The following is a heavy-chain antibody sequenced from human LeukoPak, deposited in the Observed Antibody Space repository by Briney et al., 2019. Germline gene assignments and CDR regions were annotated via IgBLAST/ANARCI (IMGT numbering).Heavy chain of an antibody. V-gene: IGHV3-53*01. CDR2: IYSGGST. D-gene: IGHD6-6*01. Sequence: GGSLRLSCAASGFTVSSNYMSWVRQAPGKGLEWVSVIYSGGSTYYADSVKGRFTISRDNSKNTLYLQMNSLRTEDTAVYYCAKGGRQLVVDYWGQGTLVTVSS. CDR3: AKGGRQLVVDY. CDR1: GFTVSSNY. J-gene: IGHJ4*02.